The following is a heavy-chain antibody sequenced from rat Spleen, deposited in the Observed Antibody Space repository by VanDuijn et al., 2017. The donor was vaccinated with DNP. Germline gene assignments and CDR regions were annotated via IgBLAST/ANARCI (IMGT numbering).Heavy chain of an antibody. Sequence: QVQLQQSGAGVAKPGSSVKISCKASGYTFTTYYMTWIKQTTGQGLEYLGYINTGSGGTNYNEKFRGKATLTVDTSSSTAFMQLSSLTPDDSAVYYCARRRLPYWYFDFWGPGTMVTVSS. CDR2: INTGSGGT. CDR1: GYTFTTYY. V-gene: IGHV1-43*01. D-gene: IGHD1-4*01. J-gene: IGHJ1*01. CDR3: ARRRLPYWYFDF.